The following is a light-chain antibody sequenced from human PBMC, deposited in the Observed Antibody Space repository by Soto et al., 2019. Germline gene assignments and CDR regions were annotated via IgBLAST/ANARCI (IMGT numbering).Light chain of an antibody. CDR3: NSYAGTNIDV. Sequence: QSVLTQPPSASGSPGQSVTISCTGTSSDVGGYNYVSWYQQLPGKAPKLIIYDVTKRPSGVPDRFSGSKSGNTASLNVSGLQAEDEADYYCNSYAGTNIDVFGTGTKLTVL. CDR1: SSDVGGYNY. J-gene: IGLJ1*01. V-gene: IGLV2-8*01. CDR2: DVT.